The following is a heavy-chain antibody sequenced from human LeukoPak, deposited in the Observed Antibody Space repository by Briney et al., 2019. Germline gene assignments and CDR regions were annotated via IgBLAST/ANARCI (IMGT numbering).Heavy chain of an antibody. J-gene: IGHJ5*02. CDR3: AVSGRARRFDP. D-gene: IGHD1-26*01. V-gene: IGHV4-34*01. Sequence: PETLSLTCAVYGGSFSGYYWSWIRQPPGKGLEWIGEINHSGSTNYNPSLKSRVTISVDTSKNQFSLKLSSVTAADTAVYYCAVSGRARRFDPWGQGTLVTVSS. CDR1: GGSFSGYY. CDR2: INHSGST.